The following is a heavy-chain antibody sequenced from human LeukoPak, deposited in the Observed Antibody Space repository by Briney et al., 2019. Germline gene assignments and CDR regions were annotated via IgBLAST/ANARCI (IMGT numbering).Heavy chain of an antibody. CDR2: ISSSGSTI. CDR1: GFTFSDYY. J-gene: IGHJ6*02. V-gene: IGHV3-11*01. CDR3: ARDKEYSSSSPYYYGMDV. Sequence: GGSLRLSCAASGFTFSDYYMSWIRQAPGKGLKWVSYISSSGSTIYYADSVKGRFTISRDNAKNSLYLQMNSLRAEDTAVYYCARDKEYSSSSPYYYGMDVWGQGTTVTVSS. D-gene: IGHD6-6*01.